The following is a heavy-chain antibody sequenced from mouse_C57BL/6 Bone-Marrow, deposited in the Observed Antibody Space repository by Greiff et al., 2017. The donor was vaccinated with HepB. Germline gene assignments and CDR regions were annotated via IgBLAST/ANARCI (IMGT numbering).Heavy chain of an antibody. CDR2: IDPANGNT. V-gene: IGHV14-3*01. J-gene: IGHJ3*01. Sequence: VQLQQSVAELVRPGASVKLSCTASGYNIKTNYMHWVKKRPEQGLEWIGRIDPANGNTKYAPKFQGKATITADTSSNTAYLQLSSLKSEDTAIYYCARSDDYDVAGLAYWGQGTLVTVSA. D-gene: IGHD2-4*01. CDR1: GYNIKTNY. CDR3: ARSDDYDVAGLAY.